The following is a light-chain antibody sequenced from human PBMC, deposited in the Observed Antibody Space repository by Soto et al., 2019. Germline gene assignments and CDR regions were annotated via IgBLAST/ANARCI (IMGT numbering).Light chain of an antibody. CDR1: QSISSY. CDR3: HQYGSSPRT. Sequence: ENVLTQSPGTLSLSPGERATLSCWASQSISSYLAWYQQRPGRAPRLLIYGASSRATGIPDRFSGSGSGTDFTLTISGLEPEDSAVYYCHQYGSSPRTFGQGTKVEIK. V-gene: IGKV3-20*01. CDR2: GAS. J-gene: IGKJ1*01.